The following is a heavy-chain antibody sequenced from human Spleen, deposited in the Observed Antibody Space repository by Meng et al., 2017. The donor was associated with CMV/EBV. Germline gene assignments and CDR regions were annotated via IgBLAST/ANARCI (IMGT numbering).Heavy chain of an antibody. CDR1: GFTVSSNY. CDR2: IYAGGST. Sequence: GGSLRLSCAASGFTVSSNYMSWVRQAPGKGLEWVSVIYAGGSTYYADSVKGRFTISRDNSKNTLYLQMNSLRAEDTAVYYCARGHYYYGMDVWGQGTTVTVSS. V-gene: IGHV3-53*05. CDR3: ARGHYYYGMDV. J-gene: IGHJ6*02.